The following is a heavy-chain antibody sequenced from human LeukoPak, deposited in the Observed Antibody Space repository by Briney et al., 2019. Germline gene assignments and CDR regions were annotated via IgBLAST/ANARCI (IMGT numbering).Heavy chain of an antibody. J-gene: IGHJ6*04. D-gene: IGHD4-17*01. CDR3: ARDDGDYHYYYGMDV. V-gene: IGHV3-48*03. CDR1: GFTFSSYE. CDR2: ISSSGSTI. Sequence: GGSLRLSCAASGFTFSSYEMNWVRQAPGKGLEWVSYISSSGSTIYYADSVKGRFTFSRDNAKNSLYLQMNSLRAEDTAVYYCARDDGDYHYYYGMDVWGKGTTVTVSS.